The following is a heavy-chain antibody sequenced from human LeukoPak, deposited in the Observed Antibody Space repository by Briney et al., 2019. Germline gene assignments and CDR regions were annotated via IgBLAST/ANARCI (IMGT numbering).Heavy chain of an antibody. D-gene: IGHD6-19*01. V-gene: IGHV3-48*01. CDR3: ARDQWLDY. CDR1: GFTFSGYI. CDR2: ISSTSNTI. Sequence: VGSLRLSCAASGFTFSGYIMNWVRQAPGKGLEWVSFISSTSNTIYYADSVKGRFTVSRDNAKNSLYLQMNSLRAEDTAVYNCARDQWLDYWGQGTLVTVSS. J-gene: IGHJ4*02.